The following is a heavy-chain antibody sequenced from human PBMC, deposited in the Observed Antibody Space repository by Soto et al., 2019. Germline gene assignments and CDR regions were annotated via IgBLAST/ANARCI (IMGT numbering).Heavy chain of an antibody. Sequence: PSETLSLTCTVSGGSISSSSYYWGWIRQPPGKGLEWIGSIYYSGSTYYNPSLKSRVTISVDTSKNQFSLKLSSVTAADTAVYYCARQRVYYYGMDVWGQGTTVTSP. J-gene: IGHJ6*02. CDR1: GGSISSSSYY. CDR2: IYYSGST. CDR3: ARQRVYYYGMDV. V-gene: IGHV4-39*01.